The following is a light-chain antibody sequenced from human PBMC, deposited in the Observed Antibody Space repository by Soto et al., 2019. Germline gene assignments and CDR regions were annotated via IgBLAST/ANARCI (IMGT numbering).Light chain of an antibody. CDR2: DVD. CDR1: RSDVGGYMF. CDR3: SSYTSVTTLG. V-gene: IGLV2-14*03. J-gene: IGLJ2*01. Sequence: QSALTQPASVSGSPGQSITISCTGSRSDVGGYMFVSWYQQHPGKAPKLLIYDVDNRPSGVSSRFSGSQSGNTASLTISGLQAEDEADYYCSSYTSVTTLGFGGGTKLTVL.